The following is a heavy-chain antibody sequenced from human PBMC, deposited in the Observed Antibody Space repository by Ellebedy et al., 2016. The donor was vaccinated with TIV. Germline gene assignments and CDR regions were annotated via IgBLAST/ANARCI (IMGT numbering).Heavy chain of an antibody. V-gene: IGHV1-2*02. CDR1: GGTFSSYA. CDR3: ARDLLDYNGSGSPVSPLF. CDR2: INPNSGGT. D-gene: IGHD3-10*01. Sequence: ASVKVSCKASGGTFSSYAISWVRQAPGQGLEWMGWINPNSGGTNYAQKFQGRVTMTRDTSISTAYMELSRLRSDDTAVYYCARDLLDYNGSGSPVSPLFWGQGTLVTVSS. J-gene: IGHJ4*02.